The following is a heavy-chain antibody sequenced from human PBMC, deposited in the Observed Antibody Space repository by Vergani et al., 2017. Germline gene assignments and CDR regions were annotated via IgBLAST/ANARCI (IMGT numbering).Heavy chain of an antibody. Sequence: QVQLQESGPGLVKPSQTLSLTCTVSGGSISSGDYYWSWIRQPPGKGLEWIGYIYYSGSTYYNPSLKSRVTISVDTSKNQFSLQLSSVTAADTAVYYCARDISGGYYDSSGYLNAFDIWGQGTMVTVSS. CDR2: IYYSGST. J-gene: IGHJ3*02. V-gene: IGHV4-30-4*08. D-gene: IGHD3-22*01. CDR3: ARDISGGYYDSSGYLNAFDI. CDR1: GGSISSGDYY.